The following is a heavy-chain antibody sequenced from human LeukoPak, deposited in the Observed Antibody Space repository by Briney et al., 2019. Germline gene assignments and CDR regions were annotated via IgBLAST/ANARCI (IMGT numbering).Heavy chain of an antibody. CDR1: GYSLTSYW. CDR3: ARRITTSAFLYGLDV. CDR2: IYPGDSDT. J-gene: IGHJ6*02. Sequence: GESLRISCKGSGYSLTSYWIGWVRQMPGKGLEWMGIIYPGDSDTRYSPSFQGQVTISADKSISTAYLQWSSLKASDTAMYYCARRITTSAFLYGLDVWGQGTTVTVSS. V-gene: IGHV5-51*01. D-gene: IGHD3-22*01.